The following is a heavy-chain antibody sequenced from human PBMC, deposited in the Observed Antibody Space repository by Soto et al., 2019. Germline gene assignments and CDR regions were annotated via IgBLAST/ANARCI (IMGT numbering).Heavy chain of an antibody. Sequence: GASVKVSCKDSGYAYTSNGISWVRQAPGQGLEWMGWISAYNGNTNYAQKLQGRVTMTTDTSTSTAYMELRSLRSDDTAVYYCARGGLGGGYCISTSCYVYWGQGTLVTVS. CDR3: ARGGLGGGYCISTSCYVY. J-gene: IGHJ4*02. V-gene: IGHV1-18*01. CDR1: GYAYTSNG. CDR2: ISAYNGNT. D-gene: IGHD2-2*01.